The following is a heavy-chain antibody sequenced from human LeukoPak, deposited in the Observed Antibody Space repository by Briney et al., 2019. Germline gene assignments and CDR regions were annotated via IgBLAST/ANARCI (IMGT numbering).Heavy chain of an antibody. CDR2: IYSTGST. V-gene: IGHV4-4*07. CDR3: ARQGYTVSDYFLDY. CDR1: GGSVRSYW. D-gene: IGHD5/OR15-5a*01. J-gene: IGHJ4*02. Sequence: PSETLSLTCDVSGGSVRSYWWGWIRQPAGKGLEWLGRIYSTGSTRFNPSLKSRLTLSIDTSTNQFSLKLTSVTAADTAVYFCARQGYTVSDYFLDYWSQGTLVTVSS.